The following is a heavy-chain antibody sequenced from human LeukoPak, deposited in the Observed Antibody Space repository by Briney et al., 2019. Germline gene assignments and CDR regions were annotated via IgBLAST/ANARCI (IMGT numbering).Heavy chain of an antibody. CDR3: ARDMGRAWYGPPDY. V-gene: IGHV3-48*01. J-gene: IGHJ4*02. D-gene: IGHD6-13*01. CDR1: GFTFSSYN. Sequence: PGGSLRLSCAASGFTFSSYNMNWVRQAPGKGLEWVSYISSRSSTVYYADSVKGRFTISRDNAKNTLYLQMNSLRAEDTAVYFCARDMGRAWYGPPDYWGQGTLVTVSS. CDR2: ISSRSSTV.